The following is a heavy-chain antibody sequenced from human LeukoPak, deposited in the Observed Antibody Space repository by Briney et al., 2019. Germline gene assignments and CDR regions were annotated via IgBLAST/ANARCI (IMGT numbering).Heavy chain of an antibody. CDR2: ISWDGGST. J-gene: IGHJ4*02. CDR3: AKEHGSGSYYRPLDY. V-gene: IGHV3-43*02. Sequence: GGSLRLSCAASGFTFDDYAMHWVRQAPGKGLEWVSLISWDGGSTYYADSVKGRFTISRDNSKNSLYLQMNSLRTEDTALYYCAKEHGSGSYYRPLDYWGQGTLVTVSS. CDR1: GFTFDDYA. D-gene: IGHD3-10*01.